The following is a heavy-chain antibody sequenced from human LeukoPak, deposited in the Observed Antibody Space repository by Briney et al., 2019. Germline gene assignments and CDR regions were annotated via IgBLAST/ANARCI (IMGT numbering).Heavy chain of an antibody. CDR3: ARVDGGNSVGSWFDP. CDR1: GYTFTSYG. D-gene: IGHD4-23*01. Sequence: GASVKVSCKASGYTFTSYGISWVRQAPGQGLEWMGWISAYNGNTNYAQKFQGRVTITADESTSTAYMELSSLRSEDTAVYYCARVDGGNSVGSWFDPWGQGTLVTVSS. V-gene: IGHV1-18*01. J-gene: IGHJ5*02. CDR2: ISAYNGNT.